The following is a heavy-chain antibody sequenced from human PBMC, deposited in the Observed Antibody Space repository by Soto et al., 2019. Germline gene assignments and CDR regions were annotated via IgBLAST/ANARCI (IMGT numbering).Heavy chain of an antibody. CDR1: GGTFNTYT. CDR2: ILPILGSV. Sequence: HVQLVQSGAEVKKPGSSVTISCKASGGTFNTYTFSWLRQAPGQGLERMGSILPILGSVTYAQNFQGRLSITADQSASTAYMEMSSLTSHDTAVYFCGKIPRYSFPTSAPPDHWGQGTMVTVSS. CDR3: GKIPRYSFPTSAPPDH. D-gene: IGHD5-18*01. V-gene: IGHV1-69*02. J-gene: IGHJ1*01.